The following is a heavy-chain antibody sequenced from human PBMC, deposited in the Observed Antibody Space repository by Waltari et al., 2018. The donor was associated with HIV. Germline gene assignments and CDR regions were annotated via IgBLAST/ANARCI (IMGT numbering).Heavy chain of an antibody. J-gene: IGHJ3*01. CDR2: ISSDGRST. Sequence: EVQLVESGGGLVQPGGSLRLSCAASGFTFSRYWMHWVRQVPGKGLVWVSRISSDGRSTTYADSVKGRFTISRDNAKSTLYLEMNSLGAEDTAVYYCVRDLLNIGVAGTVWGQGTMVTVSS. V-gene: IGHV3-74*01. CDR3: VRDLLNIGVAGTV. CDR1: GFTFSRYW. D-gene: IGHD6-19*01.